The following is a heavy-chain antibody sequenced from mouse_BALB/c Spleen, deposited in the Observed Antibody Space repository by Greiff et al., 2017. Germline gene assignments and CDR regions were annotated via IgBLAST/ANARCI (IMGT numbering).Heavy chain of an antibody. CDR1: GYTFTSYT. J-gene: IGHJ2*01. Sequence: VQLQESGAELARPGASVKMSCKASGYTFTSYTMHWVKQRPGQGLEWIGYINPSSGYTNYNQKFKDKATLTADKSSSTAYMQLSSLTSEDSAVYYCAREAYDGYSFDYWGQGTTLTVSS. V-gene: IGHV1-4*01. D-gene: IGHD2-3*01. CDR2: INPSSGYT. CDR3: AREAYDGYSFDY.